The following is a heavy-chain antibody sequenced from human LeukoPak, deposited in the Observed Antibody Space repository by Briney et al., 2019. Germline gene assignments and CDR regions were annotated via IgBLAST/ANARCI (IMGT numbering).Heavy chain of an antibody. J-gene: IGHJ6*02. Sequence: GGSLRLSCAASGFTFSSYWMSWVRQAPGKGLEWVANIKQDGSEKYYVDSVKGRFTISRDNAKNSLYLQMNSLRAEDTAVYYCARDYSWYSRGAYGMDVWGQGTTVTVSS. CDR2: IKQDGSEK. CDR1: GFTFSSYW. V-gene: IGHV3-7*01. CDR3: ARDYSWYSRGAYGMDV. D-gene: IGHD6-13*01.